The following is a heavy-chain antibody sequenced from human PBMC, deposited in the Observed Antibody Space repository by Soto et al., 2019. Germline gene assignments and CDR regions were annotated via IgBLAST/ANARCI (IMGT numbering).Heavy chain of an antibody. V-gene: IGHV1-3*01. D-gene: IGHD1-7*01. CDR3: ARANGNYAWGPNDY. Sequence: QVQLVQSGAEVKKPGASVRISCKASGYSLPTHTIHWVRQAPGHRLEWMGWINAANVHTKYSQNFQNRVTISSGTTARTVYIKLLGLTSDDKAIYYCARANGNYAWGPNDYWGQGTLVTGAS. CDR2: INAANVHT. CDR1: GYSLPTHT. J-gene: IGHJ4*02.